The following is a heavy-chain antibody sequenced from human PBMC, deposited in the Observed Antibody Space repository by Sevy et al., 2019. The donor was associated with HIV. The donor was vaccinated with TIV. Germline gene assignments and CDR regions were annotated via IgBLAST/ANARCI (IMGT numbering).Heavy chain of an antibody. CDR3: ASIAAAGPNYYYYGMDV. D-gene: IGHD6-13*01. V-gene: IGHV1-69*13. CDR2: IIPIFGTA. Sequence: ASVKVSCKASGGTFSSYAISWVRRAPGQGLEWMGGIIPIFGTANYAQKFQGRVTITADESTSTAYMELSSLRSEDTAVYYCASIAAAGPNYYYYGMDVWGQGTTVTVSS. CDR1: GGTFSSYA. J-gene: IGHJ6*02.